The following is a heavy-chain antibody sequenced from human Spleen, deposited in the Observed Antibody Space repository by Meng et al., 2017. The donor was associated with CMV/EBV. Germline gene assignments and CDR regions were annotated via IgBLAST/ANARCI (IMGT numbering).Heavy chain of an antibody. V-gene: IGHV3-30-3*02. CDR1: LSDYS. CDR2: ISYDGDNK. D-gene: IGHD3-22*01. CDR3: ANGDFDSSGYHTPYYFDY. Sequence: LSDYSMHWVRQAPGKGLEWVAAISYDGDNKYYADSVRGRFTISRDNSKNTLYLQMSSLRTADTAVYYCANGDFDSSGYHTPYYFDYWGQGTLVTVSS. J-gene: IGHJ4*02.